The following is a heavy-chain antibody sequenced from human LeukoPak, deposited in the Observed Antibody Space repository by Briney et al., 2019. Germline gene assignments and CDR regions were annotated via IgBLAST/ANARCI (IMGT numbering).Heavy chain of an antibody. D-gene: IGHD2-21*02. CDR1: GFTFSSYT. V-gene: IGHV3-64*01. CDR3: ARGVVVTAIDY. CDR2: ISSNGGTT. J-gene: IGHJ4*02. Sequence: GGSETLSCAASGFTFSSYTMHWVRQAPGKGLEYVSVISSNGGTTYYANSVKGRFTISRDNSKNTLYLQMGSLRAEDMAVYYCARGVVVTAIDYWGQEAVVTVFS.